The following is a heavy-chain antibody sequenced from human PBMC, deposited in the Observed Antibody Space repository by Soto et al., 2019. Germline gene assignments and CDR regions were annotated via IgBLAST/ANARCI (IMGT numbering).Heavy chain of an antibody. V-gene: IGHV1-8*01. CDR2: MNPNSGNT. Sequence: QVQLVQSGAEVKKPGASVKVSCKASGYTFTSYDINWVRQATGPGLEWMGWMNPNSGNTGYAQKFQGRVTMTRNTSRSTAYMELSSLRSEDTAGYYCARERSSGWYVDYWGQGTLVTVSS. CDR1: GYTFTSYD. J-gene: IGHJ4*02. D-gene: IGHD6-19*01. CDR3: ARERSSGWYVDY.